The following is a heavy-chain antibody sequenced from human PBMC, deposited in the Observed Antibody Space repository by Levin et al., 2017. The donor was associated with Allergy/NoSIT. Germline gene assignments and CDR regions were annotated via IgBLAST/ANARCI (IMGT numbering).Heavy chain of an antibody. CDR3: ARRHTYFYGSGRAVTYFDY. CDR2: IHYIGST. Sequence: SETLSLTCSVSGGSISSNSYYWGWIRQPPGKGLEWIGSIHYIGSTYYNPSLKSRVTISVDTSKNQFSLKLSSVTAADTAVYFCARRHTYFYGSGRAVTYFDYWGQGTLVTVSS. J-gene: IGHJ4*02. D-gene: IGHD3-10*01. V-gene: IGHV4-39*01. CDR1: GGSISSNSYY.